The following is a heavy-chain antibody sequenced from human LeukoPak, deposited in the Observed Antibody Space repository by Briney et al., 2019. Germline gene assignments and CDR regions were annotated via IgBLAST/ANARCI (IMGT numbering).Heavy chain of an antibody. CDR3: ARSRDGYISTFDY. CDR1: GGSISSSSFY. Sequence: SETLSLTCTVSGGSISSSSFYWGWIRQPPGKGLEWIGSIYYRGNTYYNPSLKSRVTISVDTSKNQFSLKLSSVTAADTAVYYCARSRDGYISTFDYWGQGTLFTVSS. CDR2: IYYRGNT. V-gene: IGHV4-39*01. D-gene: IGHD5-24*01. J-gene: IGHJ4*02.